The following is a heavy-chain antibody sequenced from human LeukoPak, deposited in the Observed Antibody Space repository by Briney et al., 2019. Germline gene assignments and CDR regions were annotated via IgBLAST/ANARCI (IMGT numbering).Heavy chain of an antibody. CDR2: ISWNSGSI. Sequence: GGSLRLSCAASGFTFDDYVMHWVRQAPGKGLEWVSGISWNSGSIGYADSVKGRFTISRDNAKNSLYLQMNSLRVEDMALYYCAKELRGHAFDIWGQGTMVTVSS. D-gene: IGHD1-26*01. CDR3: AKELRGHAFDI. V-gene: IGHV3-9*03. J-gene: IGHJ3*02. CDR1: GFTFDDYV.